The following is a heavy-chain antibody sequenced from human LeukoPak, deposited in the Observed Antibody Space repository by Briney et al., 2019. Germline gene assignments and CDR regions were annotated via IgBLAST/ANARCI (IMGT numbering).Heavy chain of an antibody. Sequence: SETLSLTCIVSGGSISSITSLTYYWNWIRQSPGKGLEGIGSIYDSGSTYYNPSLKSRVTISVDTSKNQFSLKLNSVTAADTAVYYCARHYGPWGQGTLVTVSS. CDR1: GGSISSITSLTYY. CDR3: ARHYGP. J-gene: IGHJ5*02. D-gene: IGHD3-10*01. CDR2: IYDSGST. V-gene: IGHV4-39*01.